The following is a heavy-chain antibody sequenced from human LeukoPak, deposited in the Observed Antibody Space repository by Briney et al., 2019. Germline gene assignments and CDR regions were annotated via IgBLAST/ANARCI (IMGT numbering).Heavy chain of an antibody. Sequence: PGGSLRLSCSASGFTFSDYWMSWVRQAPGKGLEWVANIKYYGTEKYYVDSVKGRFTISRDNAKNSLFLQMNSLRAEDTAVYYCARDMDYGSGSYDYWGQGTLVTVSS. J-gene: IGHJ4*02. V-gene: IGHV3-7*01. CDR1: GFTFSDYW. D-gene: IGHD3-10*01. CDR3: ARDMDYGSGSYDY. CDR2: IKYYGTEK.